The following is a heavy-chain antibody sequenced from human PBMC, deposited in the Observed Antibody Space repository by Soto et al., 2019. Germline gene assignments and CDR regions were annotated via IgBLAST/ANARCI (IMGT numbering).Heavy chain of an antibody. J-gene: IGHJ4*02. Sequence: PSETLSLTCAVSGGSISSSNWWSWVRQPPGKGLEWIGEIYHSGSTNYNPSLKSRVTISVDKSKNQFSLKLSSVTAADTAVYYCASLHSGSYYHPPPFDYWGQGTLVTVSS. CDR3: ASLHSGSYYHPPPFDY. D-gene: IGHD1-26*01. CDR1: GGSISSSNW. V-gene: IGHV4-4*02. CDR2: IYHSGST.